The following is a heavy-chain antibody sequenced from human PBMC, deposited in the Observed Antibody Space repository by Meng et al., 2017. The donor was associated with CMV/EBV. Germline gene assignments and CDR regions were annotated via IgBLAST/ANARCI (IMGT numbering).Heavy chain of an antibody. CDR2: INPKRGAT. CDR1: GYTFTGHG. J-gene: IGHJ5*02. V-gene: IGHV1-2*02. Sequence: CKAAGYTFTGHGINWVRQAPGQGLEWMGWINPKRGATNYAQKFQGRVTMTGDTSISTAYMELSNLKSDDTAVYYCARDRCSSSYCGPWGQGTLVTVSS. CDR3: ARDRCSSSYCGP. D-gene: IGHD2-2*01.